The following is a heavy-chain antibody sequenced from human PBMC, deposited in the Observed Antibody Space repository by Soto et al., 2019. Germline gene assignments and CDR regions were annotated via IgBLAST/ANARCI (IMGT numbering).Heavy chain of an antibody. CDR2: IIPIFGTA. Sequence: QVQLVQSGAEVKKPGSSVKVSCKASGGTFSSYAISWVRQAPGQGLEWMGGIIPIFGTANYAEKFQGRVMITADESTSTAYMELSSLRSEDTAVYYCARPYSGYDTHYYYYYGMDVWGQGTTVTVSS. V-gene: IGHV1-69*01. D-gene: IGHD5-12*01. J-gene: IGHJ6*02. CDR3: ARPYSGYDTHYYYYYGMDV. CDR1: GGTFSSYA.